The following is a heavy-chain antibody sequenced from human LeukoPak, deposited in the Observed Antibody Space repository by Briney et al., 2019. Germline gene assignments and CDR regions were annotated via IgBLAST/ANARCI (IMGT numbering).Heavy chain of an antibody. CDR2: ISDSGST. J-gene: IGHJ4*02. D-gene: IGHD1-26*01. CDR3: ARVTRWELTRLDY. Sequence: SETLSLTCAASGGSITNYFWSWIRQPPGKGLDWIGYISDSGSTYYNPSLQSRVTISVDVSKSQFSLRLSSVTAADTAVYYCARVTRWELTRLDYWGQGTLVTVSS. V-gene: IGHV4-59*08. CDR1: GGSITNYF.